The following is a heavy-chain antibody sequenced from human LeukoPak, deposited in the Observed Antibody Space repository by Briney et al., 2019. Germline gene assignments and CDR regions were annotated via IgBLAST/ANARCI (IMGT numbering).Heavy chain of an antibody. Sequence: GASVKVSCKASGYTFTGYYMHWVRQAPGQGLEWMGWINPNSGGTNYAQKFQGRVTMTRDTSISTACMELSRLRSDDTAMYYCARVIGGRKRGQGPIDGFDIWGQGTLVTVSS. CDR2: INPNSGGT. J-gene: IGHJ3*02. CDR1: GYTFTGYY. CDR3: ARVIGGRKRGQGPIDGFDI. V-gene: IGHV1-2*02.